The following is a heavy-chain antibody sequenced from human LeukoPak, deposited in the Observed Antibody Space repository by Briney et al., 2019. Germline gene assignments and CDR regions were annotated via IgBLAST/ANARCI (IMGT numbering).Heavy chain of an antibody. V-gene: IGHV1-8*02. D-gene: IGHD1-14*01. Sequence: GGSVKVSCKTSGYPFTTWEINWVRQAAGQGLEWMGWVQPNSGNTAYAQKFQGRVTMTRDTSISTAYMELSGLRFDDTAVYFCARGPRNDPWGQGTLVTVSS. CDR1: GYPFTTWE. CDR2: VQPNSGNT. J-gene: IGHJ5*02. CDR3: ARGPRNDP.